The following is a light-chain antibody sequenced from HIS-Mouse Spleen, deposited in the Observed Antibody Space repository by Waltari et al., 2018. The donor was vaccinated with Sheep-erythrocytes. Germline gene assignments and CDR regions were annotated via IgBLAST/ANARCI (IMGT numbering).Light chain of an antibody. CDR3: LQDYNYPYT. J-gene: IGKJ2*01. CDR1: QGIRND. CDR2: AAS. Sequence: AIQMTQSPSSLSASVADRVPITCRASQGIRNDLGWYQQKPGKAPKVLIYAASSLQSGVPSRFSGSGSGTDFTLTISSLQPEDFATYYCLQDYNYPYTFGQGTKLGIK. V-gene: IGKV1-6*01.